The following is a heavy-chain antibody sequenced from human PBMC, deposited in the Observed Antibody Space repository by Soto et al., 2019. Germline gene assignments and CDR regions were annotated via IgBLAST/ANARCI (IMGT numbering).Heavy chain of an antibody. V-gene: IGHV4-34*01. D-gene: IGHD4-17*01. CDR1: GGSFSGYY. CDR3: ARGSVGGRRYGGLGY. CDR2: INHSGST. J-gene: IGHJ4*02. Sequence: QVQLQQWGAGLLKPSETLSLTCAVYGGSFSGYYWSWIRQPPGKGLEWIGDINHSGSTNYNPSLKSRVTISVDTSKNQFSLKLSSVTAADTAVYYCARGSVGGRRYGGLGYWGQGTLVTVSS.